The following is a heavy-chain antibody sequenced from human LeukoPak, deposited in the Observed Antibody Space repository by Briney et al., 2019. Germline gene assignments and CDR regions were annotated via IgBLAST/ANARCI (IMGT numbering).Heavy chain of an antibody. J-gene: IGHJ4*02. CDR2: ISKNGGGT. Sequence: GGFLRLSCAASGFTFSNYALSWVRQAPGKGLEWVSTISKNGGGTHYADSVKGRFTISRDNSKNTLYLQMNSLRAEDTAVYYCARAVDGYWGQGTLVTVSS. V-gene: IGHV3-23*01. CDR3: ARAVDGY. D-gene: IGHD6-19*01. CDR1: GFTFSNYA.